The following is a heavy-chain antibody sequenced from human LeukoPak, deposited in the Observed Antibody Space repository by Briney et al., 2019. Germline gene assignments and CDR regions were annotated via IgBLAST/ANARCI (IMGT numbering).Heavy chain of an antibody. V-gene: IGHV4-31*03. CDR1: GGSICSGGYY. Sequence: SQTLSLTCTVSGGSICSGGYYWSWIRQHPGKGLEWIAYIYYSGTTYYNPSLKSRVTISVDTSTNQFSLKLRSVTAADTAVYYCARAKTPMYRYDSRGYYCDYWGQGTLVTVSS. CDR3: ARAKTPMYRYDSRGYYCDY. D-gene: IGHD3-22*01. J-gene: IGHJ4*02. CDR2: IYYSGTT.